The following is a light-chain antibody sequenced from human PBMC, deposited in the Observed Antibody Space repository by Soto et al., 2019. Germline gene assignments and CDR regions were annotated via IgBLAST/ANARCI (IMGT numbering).Light chain of an antibody. Sequence: DSHMLHFPSTLSGSVGDRVTITCRASQTISSWLAWYQQKPGKAPKLLIYRASTIESGIPARFSGSGSGTEFTLTISSLQPEDFAAYYCQQYGSYPTTFGQGTKVDIK. CDR3: QQYGSYPTT. J-gene: IGKJ1*01. CDR1: QTISSW. V-gene: IGKV1-5*03. CDR2: RAS.